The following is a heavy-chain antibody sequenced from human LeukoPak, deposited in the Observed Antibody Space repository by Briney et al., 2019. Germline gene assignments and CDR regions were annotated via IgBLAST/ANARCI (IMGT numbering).Heavy chain of an antibody. D-gene: IGHD1-26*01. CDR1: GYTFISHA. J-gene: IGHJ6*03. V-gene: IGHV1-2*02. CDR3: ARDLATGSYSPYYYYMDV. Sequence: EASVKVSCKASGYTFISHAIHWVRQAPGQGLEWMGWINPNSGGTNYAQKFQGRVTMTRDTSISTAYMELSRLRSDDTAVYYCARDLATGSYSPYYYYMDVWGKGTTVTVSS. CDR2: INPNSGGT.